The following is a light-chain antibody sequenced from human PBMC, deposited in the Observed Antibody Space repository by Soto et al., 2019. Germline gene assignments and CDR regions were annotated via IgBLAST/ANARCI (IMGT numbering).Light chain of an antibody. Sequence: QSALTQPRSVSGSPGQSVTISCTGASSDVGGYNSVSWYQQHPGKAPKLMIYDVNKRPSGVPDRFSGSKSGNTASLTISGLQTEDEADYYCCSYAGTSYVSGTGTKVTVL. J-gene: IGLJ1*01. CDR2: DVN. CDR3: CSYAGTSYV. V-gene: IGLV2-11*01. CDR1: SSDVGGYNS.